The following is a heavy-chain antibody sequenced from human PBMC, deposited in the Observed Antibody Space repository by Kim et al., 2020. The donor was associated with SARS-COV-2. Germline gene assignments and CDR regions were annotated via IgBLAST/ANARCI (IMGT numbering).Heavy chain of an antibody. D-gene: IGHD3-16*01. CDR1: GYTFTSYG. CDR3: ARDLRGFYDYVDYGMDV. J-gene: IGHJ6*02. Sequence: ASVKVSCKASGYTFTSYGISWVRQAPGQGLEWMGWISAYNGNTNYAQKLQGRVTMTTDTSTSTAYMELRSLRSDDTAVYYCARDLRGFYDYVDYGMDVWGQGTTVTVSS. CDR2: ISAYNGNT. V-gene: IGHV1-18*04.